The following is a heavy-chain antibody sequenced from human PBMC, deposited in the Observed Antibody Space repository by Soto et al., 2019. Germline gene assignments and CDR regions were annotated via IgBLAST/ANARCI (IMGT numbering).Heavy chain of an antibody. V-gene: IGHV3-74*01. D-gene: IGHD3-3*02. CDR2: ICRDGSGT. J-gene: IGHJ4*02. CDR3: VRGSIHWRGMDY. CDR1: GFTFSTYC. Sequence: GSLLLACSVYGFTFSTYCMHWVRQAPETGLVWVARICRDGSGTDYADSVKGRFTISRDDVKNSLYFQMNSLRVDDTSIYYCVRGSIHWRGMDYWGQGTMVTVSS.